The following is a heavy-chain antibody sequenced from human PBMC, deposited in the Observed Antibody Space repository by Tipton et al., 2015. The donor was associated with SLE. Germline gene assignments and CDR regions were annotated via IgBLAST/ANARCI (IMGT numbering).Heavy chain of an antibody. D-gene: IGHD7-27*01. CDR2: IYPGDSDT. V-gene: IGHV5-51*01. CDR1: GYSFTNSW. Sequence: QLVQSGAEVKKPGEALQISCKTSGYSFTNSWIVWFRHMPGKGLEWMGIIYPGDSDTRYSPSFQGQVTMSADKSISTAYLQWSSLKASDTAMYFCARHLTGDPFHFWGPGTMVTVSS. J-gene: IGHJ3*01. CDR3: ARHLTGDPFHF.